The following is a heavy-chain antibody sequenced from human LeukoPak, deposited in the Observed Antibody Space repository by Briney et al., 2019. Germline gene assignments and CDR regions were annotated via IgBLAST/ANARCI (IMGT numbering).Heavy chain of an antibody. J-gene: IGHJ6*03. CDR1: GFTFSSYE. CDR3: ARDSSGYYHGAYYYYMDV. V-gene: IGHV3-48*03. D-gene: IGHD3-22*01. Sequence: HTGGSLRLSCAASGFTFSSYEMNWVRQAPGEGLEWVSYISSSGSTIYYADSVKGRFTISRDNAKNSLYLQMNSLRAEDTAVYYCARDSSGYYHGAYYYYMDVWGKGTTVTVSS. CDR2: ISSSGSTI.